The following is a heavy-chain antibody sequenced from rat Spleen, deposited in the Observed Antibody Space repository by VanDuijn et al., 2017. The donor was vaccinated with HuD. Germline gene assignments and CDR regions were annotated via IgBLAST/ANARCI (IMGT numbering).Heavy chain of an antibody. V-gene: IGHV3-1*01. D-gene: IGHD4-4*01. CDR3: TRGGVMMDYYVMEA. J-gene: IGHJ4*01. CDR1: GYSISSNY. CDR2: ISYNDNT. Sequence: EVQLQESGPGLVKPSQSLSLTCSVTGYSISSNYWGWTRKFPGNKMEWMGYISYNDNTRYNPSLKSRISITKDTSKNQLFLQLNSVTTEDTATYYCTRGGVMMDYYVMEAWGQGASVTVSS.